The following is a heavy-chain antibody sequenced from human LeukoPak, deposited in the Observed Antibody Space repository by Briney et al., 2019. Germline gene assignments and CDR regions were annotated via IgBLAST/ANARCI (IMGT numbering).Heavy chain of an antibody. CDR2: ISYDGSKI. Sequence: GGSLRLSCAASGFTFSSYSMNWVRQAPGKGLEWVTLISYDGSKIYYADSVKGRFSISRDNSKNTLYLQMNSLRAEDTAVYYCARFGEFSSRYMDVWGKGTTVTGS. D-gene: IGHD3-10*01. V-gene: IGHV3-30*03. CDR3: ARFGEFSSRYMDV. J-gene: IGHJ6*03. CDR1: GFTFSSYS.